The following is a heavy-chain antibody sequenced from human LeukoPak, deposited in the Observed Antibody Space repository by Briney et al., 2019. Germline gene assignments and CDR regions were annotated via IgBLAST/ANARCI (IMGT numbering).Heavy chain of an antibody. CDR2: ISYDGSNK. D-gene: IGHD2-2*01. CDR1: GFTFSSYA. CDR3: AGCGRGTSCYVGFDY. V-gene: IGHV3-30*04. J-gene: IGHJ4*02. Sequence: GGSLRLSCAASGFTFSSYAMHWVRQAPGKGLEWVAVISYDGSNKYYADSVKGRFTISRDNSKNTLYLQMNSLRAEDTAVYYCAGCGRGTSCYVGFDYWGQGTLVTVSS.